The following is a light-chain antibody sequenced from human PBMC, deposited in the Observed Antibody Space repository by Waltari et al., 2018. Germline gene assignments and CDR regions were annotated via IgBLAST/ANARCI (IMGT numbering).Light chain of an antibody. V-gene: IGLV2-23*02. Sequence: QSALTQPASVSGSPGQSITISCTGTSSDVGSYNLVSWYQQHPGQAPKLMIYEVSKRPSGLSNRFSRSKSGNTASLTISGLQAEDEADYYCCSYAGSSFVVFGGGTKLTVL. CDR3: CSYAGSSFVV. J-gene: IGLJ2*01. CDR2: EVS. CDR1: SSDVGSYNL.